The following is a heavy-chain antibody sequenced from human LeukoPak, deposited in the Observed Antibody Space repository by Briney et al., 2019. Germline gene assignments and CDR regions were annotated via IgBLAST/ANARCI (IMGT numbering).Heavy chain of an antibody. J-gene: IGHJ4*02. CDR3: ARVGVVPAAIVY. CDR2: IYTSGST. V-gene: IGHV4-59*10. Sequence: SETLSLTCAVYGGSFSGYYWSWIRQPPGKGLEWIGRIYTSGSTNYNPSLKSRVTISVDTSKNQFSLKLSSVTPADTAVYYCARVGVVPAAIVYWGQGTLVTVSS. CDR1: GGSFSGYY. D-gene: IGHD2-2*02.